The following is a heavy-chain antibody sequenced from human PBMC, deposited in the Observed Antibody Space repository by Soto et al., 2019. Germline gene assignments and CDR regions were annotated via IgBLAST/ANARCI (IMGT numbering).Heavy chain of an antibody. CDR3: ATYCTRVTWPTY. CDR1: GFPFTHYD. J-gene: IGHJ4*02. Sequence: EVQLLESGGGLVQPGGSLRLSCAASGFPFTHYDMTWVRQAPGKGLEWVAAISADGGTTYYADSVKGRFTISRDNSKNTTFLQVNSLSAEETAEFYCATYCTRVTWPTYWGQGVLVTVSS. CDR2: ISADGGTT. D-gene: IGHD2-8*01. V-gene: IGHV3-23*01.